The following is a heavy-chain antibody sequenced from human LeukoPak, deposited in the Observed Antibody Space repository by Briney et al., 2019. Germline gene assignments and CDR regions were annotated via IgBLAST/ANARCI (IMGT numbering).Heavy chain of an antibody. CDR3: ARDLRIFGVVKGDYYFDY. CDR2: INAYNGNT. J-gene: IGHJ4*02. CDR1: GYTFTSYG. V-gene: IGHV1-18*01. D-gene: IGHD3-3*01. Sequence: ASVKVSCKASGYTFTSYGISWVRQAPGQGLEWMGWINAYNGNTNYAQKLQGRVTMTTDTSTSTAYMELRSLRSDDTAVYYCARDLRIFGVVKGDYYFDYWGQGTLVTVSS.